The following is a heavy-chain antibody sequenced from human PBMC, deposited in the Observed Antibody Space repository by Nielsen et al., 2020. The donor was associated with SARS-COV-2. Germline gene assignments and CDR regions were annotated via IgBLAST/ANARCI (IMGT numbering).Heavy chain of an antibody. Sequence: GESLKISCAASGFTFSSYSMNWVRQAPGKGLEWVSHISSSFDTMSYADSVKGRFTISRDNARNSVSLQMNSLKEEDTAIYYCARGPVSGVFDYWGQGTLVTVSS. D-gene: IGHD5/OR15-5a*01. J-gene: IGHJ4*02. CDR3: ARGPVSGVFDY. V-gene: IGHV3-48*02. CDR1: GFTFSSYS. CDR2: ISSSFDTM.